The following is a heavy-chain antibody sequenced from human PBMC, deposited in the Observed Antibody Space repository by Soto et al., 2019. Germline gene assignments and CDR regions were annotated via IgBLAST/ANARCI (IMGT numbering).Heavy chain of an antibody. V-gene: IGHV3-30*18. Sequence: QVQLVESGGGVVQPGTSLRLSCAASGFTFSSCGMHWVRQAPGKGLEWVAVLSYDGTNGYYADSVKGRFTISRDNSENTLYLQMTSLTPEDTAVYYCAKEVGAAVTTFTTWYFDLWGRGTLVTVSS. CDR3: AKEVGAAVTTFTTWYFDL. D-gene: IGHD4-17*01. CDR1: GFTFSSCG. J-gene: IGHJ2*01. CDR2: LSYDGTNG.